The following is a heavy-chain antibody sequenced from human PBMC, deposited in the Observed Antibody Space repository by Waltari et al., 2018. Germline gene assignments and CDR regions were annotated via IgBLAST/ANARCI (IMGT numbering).Heavy chain of an antibody. Sequence: QVQLVQSGAEVKKPGSSVKVSCKASGGTFSSYTISWVRQAPGQGLEWMGRIIPTLGKANYAQKFQSRVTITAEKSTSTAYMELSSLRSEDTAVYYCARERYNCSGGSCYVWGQGTLVTVSS. CDR3: ARERYNCSGGSCYV. V-gene: IGHV1-69*08. CDR2: IIPTLGKA. J-gene: IGHJ4*02. CDR1: GGTFSSYT. D-gene: IGHD2-15*01.